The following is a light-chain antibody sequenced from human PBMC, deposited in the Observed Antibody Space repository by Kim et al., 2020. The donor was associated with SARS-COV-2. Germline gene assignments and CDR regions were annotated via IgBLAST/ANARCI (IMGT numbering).Light chain of an antibody. V-gene: IGKV1-5*03. Sequence: DIQMTQSPSTLSASVGDRVNITCRASQSISSWLAWYQQKPGKAPKLLIYKASSLESGVPSRFSGSGSGTEFTLTISSLQPDDFATYYCQQYNTYRTFGQGIKVDIK. J-gene: IGKJ1*01. CDR1: QSISSW. CDR3: QQYNTYRT. CDR2: KAS.